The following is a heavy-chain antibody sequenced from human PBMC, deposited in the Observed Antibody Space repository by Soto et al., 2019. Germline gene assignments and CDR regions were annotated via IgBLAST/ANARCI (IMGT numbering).Heavy chain of an antibody. V-gene: IGHV1-2*04. Sequence: ASVKVSCKASGYTFTGYYIHWVRQAPGQGLEWMGWINPNSGGTNYAQKFQGWVTMTRDTSISTAYMELSRLRSEDTAVYYCAKLPGRISARSYYYGMDVWGQGTTVTVSS. CDR2: INPNSGGT. CDR1: GYTFTGYY. J-gene: IGHJ6*02. CDR3: AKLPGRISARSYYYGMDV. D-gene: IGHD6-6*01.